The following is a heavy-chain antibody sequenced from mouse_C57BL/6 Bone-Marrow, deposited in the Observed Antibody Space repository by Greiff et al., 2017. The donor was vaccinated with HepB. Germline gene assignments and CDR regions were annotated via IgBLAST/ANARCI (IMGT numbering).Heavy chain of an antibody. CDR2: IYPSSGNT. CDR3: ARYYGSPFAY. D-gene: IGHD1-1*01. CDR1: GYTFTSYG. V-gene: IGHV1-81*01. Sequence: QVQLQQSGAELARPGASVKLSCKASGYTFTSYGISWVKQRTGQGLEWVGEIYPSSGNTYYNEKFKGKATLTADKSSSTAYMELRSLTSADSAVYFSARYYGSPFAYWGQGTLVTVSA. J-gene: IGHJ3*01.